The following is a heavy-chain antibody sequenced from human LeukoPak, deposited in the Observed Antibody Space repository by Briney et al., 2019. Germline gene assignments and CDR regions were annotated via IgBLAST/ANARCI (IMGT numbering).Heavy chain of an antibody. CDR3: ARDLSPGGDLEYSSSSDFPSQFYYYYYMDV. CDR2: IIPIFGTA. CDR1: GGTFSSYA. J-gene: IGHJ6*03. Sequence: SVTVSCKASGGTFSSYAISWVRQAPGQGLEWMGGIIPIFGTANYAQKFQGRVTITTDESTSTAYMELSSLRSEDTAVYYCARDLSPGGDLEYSSSSDFPSQFYYYYYMDVWGKGTTVTVSS. D-gene: IGHD6-6*01. V-gene: IGHV1-69*05.